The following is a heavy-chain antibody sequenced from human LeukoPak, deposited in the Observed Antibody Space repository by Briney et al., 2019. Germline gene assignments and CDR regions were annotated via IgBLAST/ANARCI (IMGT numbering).Heavy chain of an antibody. J-gene: IGHJ6*03. CDR1: GFTFSSYG. D-gene: IGHD3/OR15-3a*01. CDR3: ARGGGLGYYYYYMDV. Sequence: LRLSCAASGFTFSSYGMHWIRQPPGKGLEWIGYIYYSGGTNYNPSLKSRVTTSVDTSKDQFSLKLSSVTAADTAVYYCARGGGLGYYYYYMDVWGKGTTVTISS. V-gene: IGHV4-59*01. CDR2: IYYSGGT.